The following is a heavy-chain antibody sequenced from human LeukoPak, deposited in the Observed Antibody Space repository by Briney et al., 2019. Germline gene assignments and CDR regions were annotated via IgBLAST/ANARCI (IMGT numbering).Heavy chain of an antibody. Sequence: SETLSLTCTVSGGSISSSGWYWSWIRQPPGKGLEWIAYISHRGSAYYRPSLKSRVTISVDTSKNQFSLKLSSVTAADTAVYYCARLGATYYYDSSGYGWSQGTLVTVSS. CDR2: ISHRGSA. CDR1: GGSISSSGWY. D-gene: IGHD3-22*01. V-gene: IGHV4-30-2*01. J-gene: IGHJ4*02. CDR3: ARLGATYYYDSSGYG.